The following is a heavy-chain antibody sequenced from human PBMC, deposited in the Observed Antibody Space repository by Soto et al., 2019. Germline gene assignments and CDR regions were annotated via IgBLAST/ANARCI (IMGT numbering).Heavy chain of an antibody. D-gene: IGHD3-22*01. CDR1: GYTFTGYY. CDR2: INPNSGGT. J-gene: IGHJ4*02. CDR3: ARGSSYYYDSSGYYTDY. Sequence: ASVKVSCKASGYTFTGYYMHWVRQAPGQGLEWMGWINPNSGGTNYAQKFQGWVTMTRDTSISTAYMELSRLRSDDTAVYYCARGSSYYYDSSGYYTDYWGQGTLVTVSS. V-gene: IGHV1-2*04.